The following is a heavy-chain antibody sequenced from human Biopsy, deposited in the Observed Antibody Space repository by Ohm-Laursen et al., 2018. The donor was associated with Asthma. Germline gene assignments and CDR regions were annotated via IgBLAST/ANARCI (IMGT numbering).Heavy chain of an antibody. J-gene: IGHJ4*02. CDR1: GFNFHNYG. Sequence: SLRLSCSATGFNFHNYGMNWVRRAPGKGLEWVAQILFDGRKINYPDSVKGRFTISRDNSKNMVYLQMNSLRPEDTAVYYCAKDRVAGRSYYFDYWVQGSLVSVSS. D-gene: IGHD6-13*01. V-gene: IGHV3-30*18. CDR3: AKDRVAGRSYYFDY. CDR2: ILFDGRKI.